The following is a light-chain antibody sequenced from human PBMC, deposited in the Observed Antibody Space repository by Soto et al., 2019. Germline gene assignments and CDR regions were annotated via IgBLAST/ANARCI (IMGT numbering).Light chain of an antibody. CDR1: QSVSSN. J-gene: IGKJ1*01. CDR2: GAS. CDR3: QQYNNWPPWT. Sequence: EIVMTQSPATLSVSPGGRATLSCRASQSVSSNLAWYQQKPGQAPRLLIYGASTRSTGIPARFSGSWSGTEFTLIISRLQSEDFAVYYCQQYNNWPPWTFGQGTKAEIK. V-gene: IGKV3-15*01.